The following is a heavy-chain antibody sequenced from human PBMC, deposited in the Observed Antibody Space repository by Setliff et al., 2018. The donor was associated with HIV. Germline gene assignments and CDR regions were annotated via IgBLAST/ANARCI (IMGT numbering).Heavy chain of an antibody. J-gene: IGHJ4*02. Sequence: GGSLRLSCAAAGFDFSNYWVHWVRQVAGKGLVWVSHIDTDGGRTAFADSVKGRFTISRDNTKNTVYLQMDSLRAEDTAVYYCANRLRSSNNWYYFDYWGPGTLVTVSS. CDR3: ANRLRSSNNWYYFDY. CDR2: IDTDGGRT. D-gene: IGHD6-13*01. CDR1: GFDFSNYW. V-gene: IGHV3-74*01.